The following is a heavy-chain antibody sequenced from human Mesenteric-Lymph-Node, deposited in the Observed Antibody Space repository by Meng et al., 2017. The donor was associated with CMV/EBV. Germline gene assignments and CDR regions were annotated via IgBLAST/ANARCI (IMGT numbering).Heavy chain of an antibody. V-gene: IGHV3-23*01. J-gene: IGHJ4*02. CDR1: GFTFTTNA. D-gene: IGHD2-8*01. Sequence: GESLKISCAASGFTFTTNAMSWVRQAPGKGLEWVSGISGSGGYTYYADSVKGRFTISRDNSKNTLYLQMNSLRAEDTAVYYCEVNPNRGLWGQGTLVTVSS. CDR3: EVNPNRGL. CDR2: ISGSGGYT.